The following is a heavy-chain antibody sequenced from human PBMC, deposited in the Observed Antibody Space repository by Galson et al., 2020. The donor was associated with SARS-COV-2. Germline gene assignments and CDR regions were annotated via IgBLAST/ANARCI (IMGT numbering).Heavy chain of an antibody. CDR1: GFSFSDYY. CDR2: ISTGTYT. Sequence: GGSLRLSCAASGFSFSDYYMSWVRQVPGKGVEWISYISTGTYTDYADSVKGRFTISRDNAKNSLYLQMDSLRADDSAVYYCARELGGMDVWGQGTTVTVAS. V-gene: IGHV3-11*06. J-gene: IGHJ6*02. CDR3: ARELGGMDV.